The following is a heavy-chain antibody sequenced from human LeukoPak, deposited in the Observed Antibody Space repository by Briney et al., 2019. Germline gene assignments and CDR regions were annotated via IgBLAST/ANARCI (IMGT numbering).Heavy chain of an antibody. J-gene: IGHJ4*02. CDR2: ISSSGSTI. V-gene: IGHV3-48*03. CDR1: GFTFSSYE. Sequence: QPGGPLRLSCAASGFTFSSYEMNWVRQAPGKGLEWVSYISSSGSTIYYADSVKGRFTISRDNAKNSLYLQMNSLRAEDTAVYYCATAVPFDYWGQGTLVTVSS. CDR3: ATAVPFDY. D-gene: IGHD6-19*01.